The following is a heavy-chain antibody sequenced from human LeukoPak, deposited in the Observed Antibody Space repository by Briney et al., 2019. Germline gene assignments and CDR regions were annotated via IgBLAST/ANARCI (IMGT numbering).Heavy chain of an antibody. D-gene: IGHD1-26*01. V-gene: IGHV3-23*01. CDR2: ISGSGGST. J-gene: IGHJ6*02. CDR1: GFTFSSCA. Sequence: GGSLRLSCAASGFTFSSCAMSWVRQAPGKGLEWVSAISGSGGSTYYADSVKGRFTISRDNSKNTLYLQMNSLRAEDTAVYYCARDRVPSSTWWEDYYYGMDVWGQGTTVTVSS. CDR3: ARDRVPSSTWWEDYYYGMDV.